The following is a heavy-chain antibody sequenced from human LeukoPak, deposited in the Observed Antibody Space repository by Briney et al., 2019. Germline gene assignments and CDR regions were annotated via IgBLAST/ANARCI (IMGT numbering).Heavy chain of an antibody. Sequence: GGSLRLSCAASGFTFSSYAMSWVRQAPGKGLEWVAVIWYGGSNKYYADSVKGRFTISRDNSKNTLYLQMNSLRAEDTAVYYCATLGGGGTDPVPDYWGQGTLVTVSS. J-gene: IGHJ4*02. CDR3: ATLGGGGTDPVPDY. CDR1: GFTFSSYA. D-gene: IGHD2-15*01. V-gene: IGHV3-33*08. CDR2: IWYGGSNK.